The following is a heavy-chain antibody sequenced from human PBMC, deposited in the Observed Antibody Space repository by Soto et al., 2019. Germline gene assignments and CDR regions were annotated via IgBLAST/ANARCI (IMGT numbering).Heavy chain of an antibody. J-gene: IGHJ6*02. CDR2: ISSSSSYI. CDR3: AITGDSSSVFGNYYYYGMDV. CDR1: GFTFSTYA. D-gene: IGHD6-6*01. V-gene: IGHV3-21*01. Sequence: GGSLRLSCAASGFTFSTYAMNWVRQAPGKGLEWVSGISSSSSYIYYADSVKGRFTISRDNAKNSLYLQMNSLRAEDTAVYYCAITGDSSSVFGNYYYYGMDVWGQGTTVTVSS.